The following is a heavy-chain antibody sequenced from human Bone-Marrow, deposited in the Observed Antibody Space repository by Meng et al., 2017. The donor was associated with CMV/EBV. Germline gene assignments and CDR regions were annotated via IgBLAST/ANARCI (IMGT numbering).Heavy chain of an antibody. D-gene: IGHD1-26*01. CDR1: GSTFRRNR. Sequence: KASGSTFRRNRISWVRQAPRHGLEWMGRIIPILGIANYAQKFQGRVTLTRDTSTSTVYMELSSLRSEDTAVYYCVSGSYLRGGGFDPWGQGTLVTVSS. CDR3: VSGSYLRGGGFDP. CDR2: IIPILGIA. J-gene: IGHJ5*02. V-gene: IGHV1-69*02.